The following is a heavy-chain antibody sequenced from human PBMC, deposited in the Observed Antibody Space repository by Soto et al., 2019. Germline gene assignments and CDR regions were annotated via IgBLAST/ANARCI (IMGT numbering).Heavy chain of an antibody. Sequence: QVQLVQSGAEVKKPGSSVKVSCKASGGTFSSYAISWVRQAPGQGPEWMGGIIPIFGTANYAQKFQGRVTITADESTSTAYMELSSLRSEDTAVYYCARAHYYDSSGFYYYYGMDVWGQGTTVTVSS. J-gene: IGHJ6*02. V-gene: IGHV1-69*01. CDR1: GGTFSSYA. D-gene: IGHD3-22*01. CDR2: IIPIFGTA. CDR3: ARAHYYDSSGFYYYYGMDV.